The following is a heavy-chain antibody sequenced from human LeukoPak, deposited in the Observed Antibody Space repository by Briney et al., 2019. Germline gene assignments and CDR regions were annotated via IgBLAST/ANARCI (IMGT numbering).Heavy chain of an antibody. V-gene: IGHV1-46*01. CDR3: AALHYSSGGY. D-gene: IGHD6-19*01. J-gene: IGHJ4*02. Sequence: ASVKVSCKASGGTFSSYAISWVRQAPGQGLEWMGIINPSGGSTSYAQKFQGRVTMTRDMSTSTVYMELSSLRSEDTAVYYCAALHYSSGGYWGQETLVTVSS. CDR2: INPSGGST. CDR1: GGTFSSYA.